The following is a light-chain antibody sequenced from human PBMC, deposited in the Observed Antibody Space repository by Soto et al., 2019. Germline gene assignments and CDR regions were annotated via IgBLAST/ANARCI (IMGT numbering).Light chain of an antibody. CDR1: SSDVGSYNL. CDR3: CSYAGNSNYV. Sequence: QSVLTQPASVCGSPGQSITISCTGTSSDVGSYNLVSWYQQHPGKAPKLMIFEGSKRPSGVSNRFSGSKSGNTASLTISGLQAEDEADYYCCSYAGNSNYVFGTGTKVTVL. J-gene: IGLJ1*01. V-gene: IGLV2-23*01. CDR2: EGS.